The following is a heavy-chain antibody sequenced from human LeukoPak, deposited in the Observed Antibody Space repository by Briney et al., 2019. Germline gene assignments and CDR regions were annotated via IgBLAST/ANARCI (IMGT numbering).Heavy chain of an antibody. CDR3: AKDSADIGVTSSIFFDY. D-gene: IGHD5-12*01. CDR2: ITCGYST. Sequence: PGESLRLSCAVSGVTFSNYAMSWVRQGPGKGLEWVAGITCGYSTWYADSVKGRFTISRDNSKNMVYLRMNRMRAEDTDMSYCAKDSADIGVTSSIFFDYWGRGTLVTVSS. J-gene: IGHJ4*02. V-gene: IGHV3-23*01. CDR1: GVTFSNYA.